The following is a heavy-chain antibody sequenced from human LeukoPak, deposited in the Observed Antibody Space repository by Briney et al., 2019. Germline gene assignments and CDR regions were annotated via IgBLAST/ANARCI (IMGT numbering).Heavy chain of an antibody. J-gene: IGHJ6*02. V-gene: IGHV4-34*01. CDR1: GGSFSGYY. D-gene: IGHD3-10*01. Sequence: SETLSLTCAVYGGSFSGYYWSWIRQPPGEGLEWIGEINHSGSTNYNPSLKSRVTISVDTSKNQFSLKLSSVTAADTAVYYCARGYYIRYSPRDYYYGMDVWGQGTTVTVSS. CDR2: INHSGST. CDR3: ARGYYIRYSPRDYYYGMDV.